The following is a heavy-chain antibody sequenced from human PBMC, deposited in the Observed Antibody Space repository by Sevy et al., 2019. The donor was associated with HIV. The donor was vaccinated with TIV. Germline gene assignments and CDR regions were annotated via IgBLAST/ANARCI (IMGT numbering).Heavy chain of an antibody. V-gene: IGHV3-74*01. CDR3: ATWIQLLLLFDP. CDR1: GFTFSSYW. CDR2: INSDGSST. D-gene: IGHD5-18*01. Sequence: GGSLRLSCAASGFTFSSYWMHWVRQAPGKGLVWVSRINSDGSSTSYADSVKGRFTISRDNAKNMLYLQMNSLRAEDTAVYYCATWIQLLLLFDPWGQGTLVTVSS. J-gene: IGHJ5*02.